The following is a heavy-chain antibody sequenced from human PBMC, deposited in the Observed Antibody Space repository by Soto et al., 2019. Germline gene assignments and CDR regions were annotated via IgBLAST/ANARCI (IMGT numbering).Heavy chain of an antibody. CDR3: VKTDGGSGLGGDF. CDR1: GFSFGNYG. V-gene: IGHV3-30*18. Sequence: QVQLVESGGGMVLPGRSLRLSCAAAGFSFGNYGMHWVRQAPGEGLEGVALISHDAKNAYYADSVQGRFTISRDNSKRILYLQMNRLRPEESGIYYGVKTDGGSGLGGDFWGQGTLVTVSS. CDR2: ISHDAKNA. J-gene: IGHJ4*02. D-gene: IGHD6-19*01.